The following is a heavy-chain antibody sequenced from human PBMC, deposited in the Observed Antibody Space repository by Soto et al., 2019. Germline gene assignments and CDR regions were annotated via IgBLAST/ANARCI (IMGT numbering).Heavy chain of an antibody. J-gene: IGHJ4*02. Sequence: GGSLRLSCAASGFTFNNYAMSWVRQAPGKGLEWVSGISGSGTYTYFADSVRGRFTISRDNSKNTLFLQMSSLRAEDTAIYYCAKSASGYYKLIDYWGQGTLVTVSS. CDR3: AKSASGYYKLIDY. CDR2: ISGSGTYT. CDR1: GFTFNNYA. D-gene: IGHD5-12*01. V-gene: IGHV3-23*01.